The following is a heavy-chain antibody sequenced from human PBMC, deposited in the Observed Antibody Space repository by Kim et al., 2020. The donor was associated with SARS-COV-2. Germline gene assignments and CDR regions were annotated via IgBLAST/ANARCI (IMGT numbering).Heavy chain of an antibody. J-gene: IGHJ5*02. CDR2: INPNSGGT. V-gene: IGHV1-2*02. Sequence: ASVKVSCTASGYTFTGYYIHWVRQAPGQGLELMGWINPNSGGTKYVQKFQDRVTITRDTSISTAYMELSRLRSDDTAVYYCARKGGTDCSSSSCYRPFDPWGQGTLVTVSS. D-gene: IGHD2-2*02. CDR3: ARKGGTDCSSSSCYRPFDP. CDR1: GYTFTGYY.